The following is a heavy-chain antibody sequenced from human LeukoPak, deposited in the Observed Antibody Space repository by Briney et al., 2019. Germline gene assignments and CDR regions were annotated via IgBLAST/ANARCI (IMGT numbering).Heavy chain of an antibody. Sequence: GGSLRLSCAASGFTFSRYWMHWVRQAPGKGLVWVSRINSDGSSTSYADSVKGRFTISRDNAKNTLYLQMNSLTVEDTAVYYCARDGLTETTRDSDYWGQGTPVTVSS. CDR3: ARDGLTETTRDSDY. D-gene: IGHD4-11*01. V-gene: IGHV3-74*01. CDR1: GFTFSRYW. CDR2: INSDGSST. J-gene: IGHJ4*02.